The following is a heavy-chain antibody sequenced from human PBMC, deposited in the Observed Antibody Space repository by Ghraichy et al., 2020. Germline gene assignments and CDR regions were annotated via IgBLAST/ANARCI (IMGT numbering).Heavy chain of an antibody. D-gene: IGHD4-17*01. V-gene: IGHV4-34*01. CDR1: GGSFSGYY. Sequence: SETLSLTCAVYGGSFSGYYWSWIRQPPGKGLEWIGEINHSGSTNYNPSLKSRVTISVDTSKNQFSLKLSSVTAADTAVYYCARDGAPHAFDIWGQGTMVTVSS. CDR3: ARDGAPHAFDI. J-gene: IGHJ3*02. CDR2: INHSGST.